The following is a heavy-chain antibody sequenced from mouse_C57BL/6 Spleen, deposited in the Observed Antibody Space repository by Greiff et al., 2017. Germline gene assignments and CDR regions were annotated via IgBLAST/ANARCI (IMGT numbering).Heavy chain of an antibody. J-gene: IGHJ3*01. CDR1: GYTFTSYW. CDR2: IDPSDSET. Sequence: QVQLQQSGAELVRPGSSVKLSCKASGYTFTSYWMHWVKQRPIQGLEWIGNIDPSDSETHYNQKFKDKATLTVDKSSSTAYMQLSSLTSEDSAVYYCARRGDYDMFAYWGQGTLVTVSA. V-gene: IGHV1-52*01. D-gene: IGHD2-4*01. CDR3: ARRGDYDMFAY.